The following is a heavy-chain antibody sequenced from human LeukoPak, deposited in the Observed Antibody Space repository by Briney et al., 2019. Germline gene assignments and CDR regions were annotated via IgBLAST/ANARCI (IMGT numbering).Heavy chain of an antibody. CDR3: VRIYYSNAFDI. D-gene: IGHD4-11*01. CDR1: GDTFSIYG. J-gene: IGHJ3*02. V-gene: IGHV1-69*06. Sequence: GASVNVSCKAVGDTFSIYGISWVRQAAGQGLEWMGGIIPISGAAEYAQKFQGRVTITGNTSISTVYMELSSLRSEDTAVYYCVRIYYSNAFDIWGQGTMVTVSS. CDR2: IIPISGAA.